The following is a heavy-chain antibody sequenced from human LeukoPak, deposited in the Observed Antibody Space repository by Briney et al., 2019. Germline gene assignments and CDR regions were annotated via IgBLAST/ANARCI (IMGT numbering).Heavy chain of an antibody. V-gene: IGHV1-18*01. D-gene: IGHD1-14*01. Sequence: ASVKVSCNTSGYTFTSYGISWVRQAPGQGLAYMGWINTYNGHTNYAQKLQGRVTVTTDTSTSTAYLELGSLRSDDTAVYYCARDGPRGYFQHWGQGTLITVSS. CDR2: INTYNGHT. J-gene: IGHJ1*01. CDR3: ARDGPRGYFQH. CDR1: GYTFTSYG.